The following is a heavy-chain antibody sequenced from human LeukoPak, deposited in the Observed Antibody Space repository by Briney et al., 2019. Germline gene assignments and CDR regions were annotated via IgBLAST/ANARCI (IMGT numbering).Heavy chain of an antibody. CDR1: GFTFSSYS. CDR3: ARSGRYSYGATYGMDV. V-gene: IGHV3-48*02. J-gene: IGHJ6*02. Sequence: GGSLRLSCAASGFTFSSYSMNWVRQAPGKGLEWVSYISSSSSTIYYADSVKGRFTISRDNAKNSLYLQMNSLRDEDTAVYYCARSGRYSYGATYGMDVWGQGTTVTVSS. CDR2: ISSSSSTI. D-gene: IGHD5-18*01.